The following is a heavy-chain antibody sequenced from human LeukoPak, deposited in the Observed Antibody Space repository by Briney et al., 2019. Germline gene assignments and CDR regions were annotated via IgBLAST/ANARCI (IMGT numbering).Heavy chain of an antibody. J-gene: IGHJ3*02. D-gene: IGHD3-16*01. Sequence: PGGSLRLSCAASGFTFSSYWMSWVRQAPGKGLEWVANIKQDGSEKYYVDSVKGRFTISRDNAKNSLLLQMNSLRAEDTAVYYCAKKGGVRPNDVFDIWGQGTMVTVSS. CDR1: GFTFSSYW. CDR3: AKKGGVRPNDVFDI. CDR2: IKQDGSEK. V-gene: IGHV3-7*01.